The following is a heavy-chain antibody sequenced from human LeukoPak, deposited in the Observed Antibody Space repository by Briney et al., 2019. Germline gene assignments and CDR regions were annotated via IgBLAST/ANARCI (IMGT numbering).Heavy chain of an antibody. CDR1: GFTFYSCG. CDR3: ATETIGRHY. CDR2: IGPTDSDR. Sequence: GGSLRLSCAPSGFTFYSCGFNCVRHAPGRAGEGVSSIGPTDSDRYYADSARGRFTISRDNAKNSIYLQMDSLRDEDTAVYYCATETIGRHYWGQGTLLTVSS. V-gene: IGHV3-21*01. D-gene: IGHD1-14*01. J-gene: IGHJ4*02.